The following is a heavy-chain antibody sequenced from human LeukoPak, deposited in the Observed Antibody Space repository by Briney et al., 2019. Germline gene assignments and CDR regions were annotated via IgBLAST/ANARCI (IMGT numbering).Heavy chain of an antibody. D-gene: IGHD4-17*01. Sequence: PGGSLRPPCPASRFTFINYWLHWVRQAPGKGLVWVSRVNSDGSATRYADSVKGRFTISRDNAKNTLYLQMHSLRAEDTAVYYCAREDYGDYLKYWGQGTLVIVSS. CDR3: AREDYGDYLKY. V-gene: IGHV3-74*01. J-gene: IGHJ4*02. CDR2: VNSDGSAT. CDR1: RFTFINYW.